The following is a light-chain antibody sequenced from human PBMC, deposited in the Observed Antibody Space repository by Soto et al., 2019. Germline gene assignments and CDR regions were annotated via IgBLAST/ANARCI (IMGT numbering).Light chain of an antibody. CDR2: GAS. CDR1: QSVSSN. J-gene: IGKJ1*01. Sequence: EIVMTQSPATLSVSPGERAPLSCRASQSVSSNLAWYQQNPGQAPRLLIYGASTRATGIPARFSGSGSGTEFTLTISSLQSEDFAVYYCQQYNNWLTFGQGTKVDNK. V-gene: IGKV3-15*01. CDR3: QQYNNWLT.